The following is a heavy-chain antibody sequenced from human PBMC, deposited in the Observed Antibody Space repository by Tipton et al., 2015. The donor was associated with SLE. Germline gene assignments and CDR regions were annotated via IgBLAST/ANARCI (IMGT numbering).Heavy chain of an antibody. CDR1: GFTFSSYG. D-gene: IGHD2-21*01. Sequence: SLRLSCAASGFTFSSYGMHWVRQAPGKGLEWVAVIWYDGSNKYYADSVKGRFTISRDNSKNTPYLQMNSLRAEDTAVYYCAKDRGYGGAFFDYWGQGTLVTVSS. J-gene: IGHJ4*02. CDR2: IWYDGSNK. CDR3: AKDRGYGGAFFDY. V-gene: IGHV3-33*06.